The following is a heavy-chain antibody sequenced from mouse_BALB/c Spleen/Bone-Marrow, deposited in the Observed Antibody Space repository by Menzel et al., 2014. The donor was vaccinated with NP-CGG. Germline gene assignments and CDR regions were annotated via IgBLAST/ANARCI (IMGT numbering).Heavy chain of an antibody. J-gene: IGHJ3*01. CDR3: ARYDLANGFAF. CDR1: GYAFTSYN. V-gene: IGHV1S135*01. CDR2: IDPYNGGT. D-gene: IGHD2-14*01. Sequence: QLQQSGPELVKPGASVKASCKASGYAFTSYNMYWVKQSHGKSLEWIGHIDPYNGGTSYNQKFKGKATLTVDKSSSTAYMHLNSLTSEDSAVYYCARYDLANGFAFWSQGSLFTVAA.